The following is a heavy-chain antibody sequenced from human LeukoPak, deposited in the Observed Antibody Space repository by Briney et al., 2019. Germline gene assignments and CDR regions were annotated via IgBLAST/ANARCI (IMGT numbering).Heavy chain of an antibody. CDR3: AKSLDYGGNRARLDF. J-gene: IGHJ4*02. CDR1: GFTFSSYR. Sequence: PGGSLRLSCAASGFTFSSYRMNWVRQAPGKGLEWVSSISSSSSYIYYADSVKGRFTVSRDSSKNTLYLQMNSLRVDDTAVYYCAKSLDYGGNRARLDFWGQGTLVTVSS. CDR2: ISSSSSYI. V-gene: IGHV3-21*04. D-gene: IGHD4-23*01.